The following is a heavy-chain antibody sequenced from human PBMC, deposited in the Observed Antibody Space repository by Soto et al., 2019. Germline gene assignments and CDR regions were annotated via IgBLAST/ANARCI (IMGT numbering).Heavy chain of an antibody. D-gene: IGHD1-1*01. CDR3: ARGGTRAYFHH. CDR2: IYDSGST. CDR1: GGSISSGGYY. V-gene: IGHV4-31*03. Sequence: QVQLQESGPGLVKPSQTLSLTCTVSGGSISSGGYYWSWIRQHPGKGLGWIGSIYDSGSTYYNPSLKSRVTISVDASKNQLSLKLASVTAADTAMYYCARGGTRAYFHHWGQGTLVTVSS. J-gene: IGHJ1*01.